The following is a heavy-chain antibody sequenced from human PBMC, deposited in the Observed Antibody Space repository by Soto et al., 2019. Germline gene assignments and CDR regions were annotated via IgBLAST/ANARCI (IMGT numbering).Heavy chain of an antibody. J-gene: IGHJ5*02. CDR2: MNPGSGDT. V-gene: IGHV1-8*01. Sequence: QVQLVQSGAEVKKPGASVKVSCKASGYTFTNNDVTWVRQATGQGLERMGWMNPGSGDTGYAQKFQGRVTMTRDISIATAYMELTGQTSEDTAIYYCARMESFGSLNWCDPWGQGTLGTVSS. CDR3: ARMESFGSLNWCDP. D-gene: IGHD5-18*01. CDR1: GYTFTNND.